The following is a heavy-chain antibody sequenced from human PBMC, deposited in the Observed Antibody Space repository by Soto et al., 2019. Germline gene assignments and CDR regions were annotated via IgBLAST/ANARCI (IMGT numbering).Heavy chain of an antibody. CDR3: ARGAMVNFDY. D-gene: IGHD5-18*01. CDR2: LIAMLGTP. J-gene: IGHJ4*02. CDR1: GGTFGSHG. Sequence: SVKVSCKASGGTFGSHGIAWVRQAPGQGLEWMGGLIAMLGTPTYARKVQGRATITADESLTSSYLELRGLRSEDTAVYFCARGAMVNFDYWGQGTVVTVSS. V-gene: IGHV1-69*13.